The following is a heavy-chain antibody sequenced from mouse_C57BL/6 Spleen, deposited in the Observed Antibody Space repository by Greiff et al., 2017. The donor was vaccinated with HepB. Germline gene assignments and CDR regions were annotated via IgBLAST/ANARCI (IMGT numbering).Heavy chain of an antibody. V-gene: IGHV1-64*01. CDR1: GYTFTSYW. CDR2: IHPNSGST. CDR3: ARLDYYGSSYPFDY. Sequence: QVQLQQSGAELVKPGASVKLSCKASGYTFTSYWMHWVKQRPGQGLEWIGMIHPNSGSTNYNEKFKSKATLTVDKSSSTAYMQLSSLTSEDSAVYYCARLDYYGSSYPFDYWGQGTTLTVSS. D-gene: IGHD1-1*01. J-gene: IGHJ2*01.